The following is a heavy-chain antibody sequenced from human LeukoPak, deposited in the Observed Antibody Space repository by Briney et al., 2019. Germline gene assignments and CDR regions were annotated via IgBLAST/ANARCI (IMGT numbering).Heavy chain of an antibody. Sequence: GGSLRLSCAASGFTVSSNYMSWVRQAPGKGLEWVSVIYSGGSTYYADSVKGRFTISRDNSKNTLYLQMNSLRAEDTAVYYCARGAARRAYCSSTSCYSYYYYYMDVWGKGTTVTISS. CDR2: IYSGGST. D-gene: IGHD2-2*01. CDR1: GFTVSSNY. V-gene: IGHV3-66*01. J-gene: IGHJ6*03. CDR3: ARGAARRAYCSSTSCYSYYYYYMDV.